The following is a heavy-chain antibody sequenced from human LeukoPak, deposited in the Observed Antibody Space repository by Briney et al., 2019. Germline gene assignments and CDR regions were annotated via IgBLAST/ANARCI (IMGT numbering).Heavy chain of an antibody. CDR1: GASISSYY. J-gene: IGHJ4*02. CDR2: IYTSGST. Sequence: PSETLSLTCSVSGASISSYYWTWIRQPAGKGLEWIGRIYTSGSTNYNPSLKSRVTISVDTSKNQFSLKLSSVTAADTAVYYCARSPAYYDILTGALDYWGQGTLVTVSS. D-gene: IGHD3-9*01. V-gene: IGHV4-4*07. CDR3: ARSPAYYDILTGALDY.